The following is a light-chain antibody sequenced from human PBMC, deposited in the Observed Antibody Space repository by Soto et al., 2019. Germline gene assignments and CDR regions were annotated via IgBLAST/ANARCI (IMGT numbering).Light chain of an antibody. CDR3: QHYSRYWT. CDR1: QSISNW. CDR2: KSS. Sequence: DIQMTQSPSTLSASVGDRVTITCRASQSISNWLAWYQQKPGKAPKLLIYKSSSLESGVPSRFSGRGSGTEFTLTISRLQTDDFAMYDCQHYSRYWTFGQGSKVESK. V-gene: IGKV1-5*03. J-gene: IGKJ1*01.